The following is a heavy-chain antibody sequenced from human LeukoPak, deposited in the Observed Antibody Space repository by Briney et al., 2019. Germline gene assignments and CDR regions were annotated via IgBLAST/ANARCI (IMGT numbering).Heavy chain of an antibody. CDR1: GFTFSSYW. Sequence: GGSLRLSCAASGFTFSSYWMSWVRQAPGKGLEWVANIKQDGSEKYYVDSVRGRFTISRDNSKNTLYLQMNSLRAEDTAVYYCAKDFSTGEDYWGQGTLVTVSS. CDR2: IKQDGSEK. J-gene: IGHJ4*02. CDR3: AKDFSTGEDY. D-gene: IGHD7-27*01. V-gene: IGHV3-7*03.